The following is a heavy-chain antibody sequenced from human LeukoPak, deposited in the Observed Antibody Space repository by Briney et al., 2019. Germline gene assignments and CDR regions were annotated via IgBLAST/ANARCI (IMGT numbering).Heavy chain of an antibody. J-gene: IGHJ5*02. V-gene: IGHV4-34*01. Sequence: SETLSLTCAVYGGSFSAYYWSWIRQPPGKGLEWIGEINHSGSTNYNPSLKSPVTISIDTSKNQFSLKLSSVTAADTAVYYCARGLDIDLNWFDPWGQGTLVTVSS. CDR1: GGSFSAYY. CDR3: ARGLDIDLNWFDP. CDR2: INHSGST. D-gene: IGHD2-15*01.